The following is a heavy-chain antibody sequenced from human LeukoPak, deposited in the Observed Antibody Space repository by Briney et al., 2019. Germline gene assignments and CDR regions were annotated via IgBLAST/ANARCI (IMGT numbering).Heavy chain of an antibody. Sequence: GGSLRLSCAASGFTFSSYGMHWVRQAPGKGLEWVAVIWYDGSNKYYADSVKGRFTISRDNPKNTLYLQMNSLRAEDTAVYYCAKDHRGLDYWGQGTLVTVSS. CDR2: IWYDGSNK. D-gene: IGHD5-12*01. CDR3: AKDHRGLDY. J-gene: IGHJ4*02. CDR1: GFTFSSYG. V-gene: IGHV3-33*06.